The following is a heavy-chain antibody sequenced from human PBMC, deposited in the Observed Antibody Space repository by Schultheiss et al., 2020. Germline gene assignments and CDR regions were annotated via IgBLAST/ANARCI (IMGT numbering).Heavy chain of an antibody. CDR3: AKGLGISRLGLDY. J-gene: IGHJ4*02. CDR1: GYTFTSYA. D-gene: IGHD1-26*01. Sequence: SVKVSCKASGYTFTSYAMHWVRQATGQGLEWMGRIIPILGIANYAQKFQGRVTITADKSTSTAYMELSSLRVEDTAVYYCAKGLGISRLGLDYWGQGTLVTVS. CDR2: IIPILGIA. V-gene: IGHV1-69*04.